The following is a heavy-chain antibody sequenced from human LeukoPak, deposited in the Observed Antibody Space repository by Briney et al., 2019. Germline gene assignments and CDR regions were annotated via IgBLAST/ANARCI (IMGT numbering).Heavy chain of an antibody. Sequence: GGSLRLSCEVSGLIFSNFAMAWVRQAPGKGLEWVSLITGTSGRTYYAASVKGRFTISRDNSKNTVYLQMNGLRAEDTAVYYCARVSSMLRGPLVIYYFDFWGQGTLVTVSS. D-gene: IGHD3-10*01. CDR2: ITGTSGRT. V-gene: IGHV3-23*01. CDR1: GLIFSNFA. J-gene: IGHJ4*02. CDR3: ARVSSMLRGPLVIYYFDF.